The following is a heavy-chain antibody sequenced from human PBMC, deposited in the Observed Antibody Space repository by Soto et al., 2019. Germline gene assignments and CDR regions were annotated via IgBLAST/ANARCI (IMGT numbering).Heavy chain of an antibody. J-gene: IGHJ6*02. D-gene: IGHD6-13*01. CDR2: ISGSGGST. CDR3: ALIAAAGYYYYGMDV. CDR1: GFTFSSYA. Sequence: RLSCAASGFTFSSYAMSWVRQAPGKGLEWVSAISGSGGSTYYADSVKGRFTISRDNSKNTLYLQMNSLRAEDTAVYYCALIAAAGYYYYGMDVWGQGTTVTVSS. V-gene: IGHV3-23*01.